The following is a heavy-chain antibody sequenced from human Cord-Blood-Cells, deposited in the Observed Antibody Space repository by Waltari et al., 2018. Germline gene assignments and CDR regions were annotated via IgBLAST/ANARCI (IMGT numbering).Heavy chain of an antibody. CDR3: ARETAEFGDYVGWFDP. CDR1: GGSISSGDYY. J-gene: IGHJ5*02. V-gene: IGHV4-30-4*08. CDR2: IYYSGST. Sequence: QVHLQESGPGLVKTSQTLSLPCTVSGGSISSGDYYWSLLRQPPGKGLEWIGYIYYSGSTYYNPSLKSRVTISVDTSKNQFSLKLSSVTAADTAVYYCARETAEFGDYVGWFDPWGQGTLVTVSS. D-gene: IGHD4-17*01.